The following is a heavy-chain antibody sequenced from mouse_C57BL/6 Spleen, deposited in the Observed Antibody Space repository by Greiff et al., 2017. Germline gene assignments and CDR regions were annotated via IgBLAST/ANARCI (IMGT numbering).Heavy chain of an antibody. V-gene: IGHV5-6*01. Sequence: EVKLMESGGDLVKPGGSLKLSCAASGFTFSSYGMSWVRQTPDKRLEWVASISSGGSYTYYPDSVKGRVTMSRDNAKNTLYLQMSSLKSEDTAMYFCARDDSSGWDYAMDYWGQGTSVTVAS. J-gene: IGHJ4*01. CDR2: ISSGGSYT. CDR3: ARDDSSGWDYAMDY. D-gene: IGHD3-2*02. CDR1: GFTFSSYG.